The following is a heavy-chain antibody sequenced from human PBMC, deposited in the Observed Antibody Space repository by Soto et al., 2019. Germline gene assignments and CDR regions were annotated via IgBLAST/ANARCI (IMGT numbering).Heavy chain of an antibody. CDR3: ARHKDCSGGSCYSFDY. CDR2: IYYSGST. CDR1: GGSISSSSYY. V-gene: IGHV4-39*01. J-gene: IGHJ4*02. D-gene: IGHD2-15*01. Sequence: QLQLQESGPGLVKPSETLSLTCTVSGGSISSSSYYWGWIRQPPGKGLEWIGSIYYSGSTYYNPSLKSRVTISVDTSKNQFSLKLSSVPAADTAVYYCARHKDCSGGSCYSFDYWGQGTLVTVSS.